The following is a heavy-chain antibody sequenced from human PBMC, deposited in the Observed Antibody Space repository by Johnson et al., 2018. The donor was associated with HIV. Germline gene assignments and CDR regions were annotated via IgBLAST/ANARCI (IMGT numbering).Heavy chain of an antibody. D-gene: IGHD6-19*01. CDR3: VSSGCQRCSFDI. V-gene: IGHV3-53*01. CDR1: GFLVSSNY. J-gene: IGHJ3*02. CDR2: IYSGGKT. Sequence: VQLVESGGGLIQPGGSLRLSCAASGFLVSSNYMSWVRQAPGKGLEWVSVIYSGGKTYYADSVKGRFTISRDNSKNTLYLQMNSLKAEATAVYYCVSSGCQRCSFDIWGQGTMFTFSS.